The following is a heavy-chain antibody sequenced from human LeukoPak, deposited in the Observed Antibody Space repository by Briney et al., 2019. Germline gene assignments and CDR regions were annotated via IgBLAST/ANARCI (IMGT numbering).Heavy chain of an antibody. Sequence: GGSLRLSCAASGFTFSSYSMNWVRQAPGKGLEWVSSISSSSSYIYYADSVKGRFTISRDNAKNSLYLQMNSLRAEDTAMYYCARVDIVVVPAANNYYYYGMDVWGQGTTVTVSS. CDR3: ARVDIVVVPAANNYYYYGMDV. CDR2: ISSSSSYI. V-gene: IGHV3-21*04. D-gene: IGHD2-2*01. J-gene: IGHJ6*02. CDR1: GFTFSSYS.